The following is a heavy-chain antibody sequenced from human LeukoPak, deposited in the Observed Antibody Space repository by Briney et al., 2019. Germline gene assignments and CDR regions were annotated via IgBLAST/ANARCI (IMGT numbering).Heavy chain of an antibody. CDR1: GFTFSSYN. D-gene: IGHD3-16*01. Sequence: GGSLRLSCAASGFTFSSYNMNWVRQAPGKGLEWISNIKTSGSIMFYADSVEGRFTISRDNAENSLYLQMNSLRDEDTAVYYCARDAYWASDYWGQGTLVTVSS. CDR3: ARDAYWASDY. CDR2: IKTSGSIM. V-gene: IGHV3-48*02. J-gene: IGHJ4*02.